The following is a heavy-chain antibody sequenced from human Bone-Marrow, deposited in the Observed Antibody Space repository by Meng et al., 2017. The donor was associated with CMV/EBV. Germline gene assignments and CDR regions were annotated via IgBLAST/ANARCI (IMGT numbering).Heavy chain of an antibody. J-gene: IGHJ4*02. V-gene: IGHV5-51*01. CDR3: ARRPQRWLQLGVGFDY. Sequence: GGSLRLSCMGSGYTFTTYCIGWVRQVPGKGLEWMGIIYPGDSDTRYSPSFQGQVTISADKSISTAYLLWSSLKASDTAMYYCARRPQRWLQLGVGFDYWGQGTLVTVSS. CDR2: IYPGDSDT. D-gene: IGHD5-24*01. CDR1: GYTFTTYC.